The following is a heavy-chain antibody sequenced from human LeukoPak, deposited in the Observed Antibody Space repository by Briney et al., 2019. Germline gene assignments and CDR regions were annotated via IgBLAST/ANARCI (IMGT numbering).Heavy chain of an antibody. D-gene: IGHD3-10*01. CDR2: IYYSGST. Sequence: PSETLSLTCDVYGGSFSAYYWSWIRQPPGKGLEWIGYIYYSGSTNYNPSLKSRVTISVDTSKNQFSLKLSSVTAADTAVYYCARVEWFGEGRVPELYYYFDYWGQGTLVTVSS. V-gene: IGHV4-59*01. CDR1: GGSFSAYY. J-gene: IGHJ4*02. CDR3: ARVEWFGEGRVPELYYYFDY.